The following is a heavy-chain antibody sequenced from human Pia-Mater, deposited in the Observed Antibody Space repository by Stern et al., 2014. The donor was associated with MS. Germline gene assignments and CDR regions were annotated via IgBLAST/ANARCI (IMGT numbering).Heavy chain of an antibody. D-gene: IGHD3-22*01. Sequence: QVQLQESGPGLVRPSQTLSLTCTVSGGSISSDDHYWSWVRQPPGKGLEWIGYISYTGSSYFRPSLKSRATMSVDTSKNQISLKLKSVTAADTAVYFCARTDILLLDYWGQGALVTVSS. V-gene: IGHV4-30-4*01. CDR2: ISYTGSS. J-gene: IGHJ4*02. CDR3: ARTDILLLDY. CDR1: GGSISSDDHY.